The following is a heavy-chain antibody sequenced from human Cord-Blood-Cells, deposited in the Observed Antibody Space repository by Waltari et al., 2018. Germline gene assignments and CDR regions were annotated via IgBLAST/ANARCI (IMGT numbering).Heavy chain of an antibody. Sequence: EVQLVESGGGLVKPGGSLRLSCAASGFTFSSYSMNWVRQAPGEGLGGVSSVRGRSSYINSADSGKGRFTISRDNAKNSLYLRMTSLGAEDTSVYYCARDLELGNWFDPWGQGTLVTVSS. CDR1: GFTFSSYS. V-gene: IGHV3-21*01. D-gene: IGHD7-27*01. CDR2: VRGRSSYI. CDR3: ARDLELGNWFDP. J-gene: IGHJ5*02.